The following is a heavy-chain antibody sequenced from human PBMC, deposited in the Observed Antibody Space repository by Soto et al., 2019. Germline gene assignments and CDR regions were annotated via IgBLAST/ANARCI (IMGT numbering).Heavy chain of an antibody. D-gene: IGHD6-19*01. Sequence: QVHLVQSEAEVKKPGSSVKVSCKASGGTFSSYTDSWVRQAPGQGLEWVGGIIPVFNTTYYAQKFQGRVTILADKSTSTAYMELSNLRSEDTAVYYCARSLGRGWTPYWGQGTLVTVSS. V-gene: IGHV1-69*06. CDR3: ARSLGRGWTPY. J-gene: IGHJ4*02. CDR1: GGTFSSYT. CDR2: IIPVFNTT.